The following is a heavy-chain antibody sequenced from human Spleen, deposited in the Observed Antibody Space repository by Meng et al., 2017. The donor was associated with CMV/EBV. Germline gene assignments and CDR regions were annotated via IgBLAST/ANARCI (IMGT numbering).Heavy chain of an antibody. CDR3: ARDRTNNYYYEILTGCVFDY. V-gene: IGHV3-7*01. Sequence: GESLKISCAASGFTFSSYWMSWVRQAPGKGLEWVANIKQDGSEKYYVDSVKGRFNISRDNSKNTLYLQMNSLRAEDTAVYHCARDRTNNYYYEILTGCVFDYWGQGTLVTVSS. D-gene: IGHD3-9*01. CDR2: IKQDGSEK. J-gene: IGHJ4*02. CDR1: GFTFSSYW.